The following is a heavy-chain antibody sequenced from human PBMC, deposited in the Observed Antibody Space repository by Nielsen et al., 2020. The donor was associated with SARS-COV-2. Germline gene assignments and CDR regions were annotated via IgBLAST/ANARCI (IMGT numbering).Heavy chain of an antibody. Sequence: GGSLRLSCAASGFTFDDYAMHWVRQVPGKGLEWVSGVSWNSAYMAYADSVKGRFTISRDNAKNSLYLQMNSLRAEDTAFYFCARTPLSGYPWDWGPGTLVTVSS. CDR2: VSWNSAYM. V-gene: IGHV3-9*01. J-gene: IGHJ4*02. CDR1: GFTFDDYA. D-gene: IGHD5-12*01. CDR3: ARTPLSGYPWD.